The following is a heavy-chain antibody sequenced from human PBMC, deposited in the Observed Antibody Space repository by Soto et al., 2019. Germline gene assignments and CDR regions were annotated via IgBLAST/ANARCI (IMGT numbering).Heavy chain of an antibody. Sequence: EVQLVESGGGVVQPGGSLRLSCVASGFSFSDSWMHWVRQAPEKGLVWLSRIIGDGNGANYADFVKGRFTISRDNAKNTVYLQINSLRDEETAVYYCARVAVATRGIDSWGQGSLVTVSS. CDR3: ARVAVATRGIDS. J-gene: IGHJ4*02. CDR1: GFSFSDSW. V-gene: IGHV3-74*01. D-gene: IGHD6-19*01. CDR2: IIGDGNGA.